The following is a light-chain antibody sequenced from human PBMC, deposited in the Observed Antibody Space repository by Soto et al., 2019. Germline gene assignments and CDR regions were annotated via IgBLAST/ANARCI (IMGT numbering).Light chain of an antibody. J-gene: IGLJ1*01. V-gene: IGLV1-44*01. CDR1: SSNIGSNN. CDR2: TNN. Sequence: QSLLTQPPSASGTPGQRVTISCSGSSSNIGSNNVNWYQQLPGTAPKLLIYTNNQRPSGVPDRFSGSKSGTSASLAISGLQSEDEADYYCAAWDDSLNGYVFGTGTKVTVL. CDR3: AAWDDSLNGYV.